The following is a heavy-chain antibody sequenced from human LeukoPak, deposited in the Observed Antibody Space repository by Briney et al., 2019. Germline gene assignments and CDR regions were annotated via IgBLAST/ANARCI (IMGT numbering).Heavy chain of an antibody. J-gene: IGHJ6*03. D-gene: IGHD3-3*01. Sequence: SETMCLTCTVSGGSISSYYWSWIRQPPGKGLEWIGYIYYSGSTNYNPSLKSRVTISVDTSKNQFSLRLTSVTAADTAVYYCARGGSYYDFWSGYYDYYYYMDIWGKGTTVTVSS. CDR1: GGSISSYY. V-gene: IGHV4-59*01. CDR3: ARGGSYYDFWSGYYDYYYYMDI. CDR2: IYYSGST.